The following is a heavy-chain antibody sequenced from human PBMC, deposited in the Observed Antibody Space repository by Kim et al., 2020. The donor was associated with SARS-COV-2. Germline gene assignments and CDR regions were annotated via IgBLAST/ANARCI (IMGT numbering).Heavy chain of an antibody. D-gene: IGHD6-25*01. J-gene: IGHJ4*02. Sequence: SQTLSLTCDISGDSVSNTDAAWNWVRQSPSRGLEWLGKTFYRTKWYNEYTGSMKSRITITSDTSKNEFSLQLNSVTPDDTAVYYCTRGRSPAAGVFDYWVQGTLVTVSS. V-gene: IGHV6-1*01. CDR1: GDSVSNTDAA. CDR2: TFYRTKWYN. CDR3: TRGRSPAAGVFDY.